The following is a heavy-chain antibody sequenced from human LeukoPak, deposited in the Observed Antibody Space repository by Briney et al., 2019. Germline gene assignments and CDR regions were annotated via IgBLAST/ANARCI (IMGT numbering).Heavy chain of an antibody. Sequence: GGSLRLSCAASGXTFSSYGMHWVRQAPGKGLEWVAVIWFDGSNKYYADSVKGRFTISRDNPKNTLYLQMNSLRAEDTAVYYCARDRDWGCSYCSYWGQGTLVTVSS. CDR1: GXTFSSYG. CDR2: IWFDGSNK. J-gene: IGHJ4*02. D-gene: IGHD7-27*01. V-gene: IGHV3-33*01. CDR3: ARDRDWGCSYCSY.